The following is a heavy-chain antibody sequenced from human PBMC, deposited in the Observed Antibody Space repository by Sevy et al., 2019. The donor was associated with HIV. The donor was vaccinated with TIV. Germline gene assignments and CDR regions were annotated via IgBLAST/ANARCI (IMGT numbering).Heavy chain of an antibody. V-gene: IGHV4-34*01. CDR2: INNSGGT. Sequence: SETLSLTCAVFGGSFSDSYWTWIRQSPGKGLEWIGEINNSGGTNYNALLRSRVTIDTSKNQFSLSLRSATAADTAIYYCARGGISGYFFDHWGQGTLVTVSS. CDR3: ARGGISGYFFDH. J-gene: IGHJ4*02. D-gene: IGHD6-13*01. CDR1: GGSFSDSY.